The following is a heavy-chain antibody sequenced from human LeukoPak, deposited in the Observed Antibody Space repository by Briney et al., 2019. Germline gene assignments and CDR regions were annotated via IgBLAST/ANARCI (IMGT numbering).Heavy chain of an antibody. D-gene: IGHD3-10*01. CDR2: ISSSSSYI. CDR1: GFTFSSYS. J-gene: IGHJ5*02. CDR3: ARGSLWFGELSS. Sequence: GGSLRLSCAASGFTFSSYSMNWVRQAPGKGLEWVSSISSSSSYIYYADSVKGRFTISRDNAKNPLYLQMNSLRAEDTAVYYCARGSLWFGELSSWGQGTLVTVSS. V-gene: IGHV3-21*01.